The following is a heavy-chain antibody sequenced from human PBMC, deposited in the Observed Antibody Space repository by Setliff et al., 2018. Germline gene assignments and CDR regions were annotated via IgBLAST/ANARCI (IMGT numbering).Heavy chain of an antibody. Sequence: PSETLSLTCTVSAGSISSSYWSWIRQPPGKGLEWIGYFYHSGSMNYNPTLKGRVTMSVDTSNNQPSLKLTSVSAADTAVYYCARAYYYGSGNSHKYYMDVWGKGTAVTVSS. D-gene: IGHD3-10*01. V-gene: IGHV4-4*09. J-gene: IGHJ6*03. CDR2: FYHSGSM. CDR3: ARAYYYGSGNSHKYYMDV. CDR1: AGSISSSY.